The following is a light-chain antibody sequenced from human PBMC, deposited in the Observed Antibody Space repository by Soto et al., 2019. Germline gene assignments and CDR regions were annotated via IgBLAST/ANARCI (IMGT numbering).Light chain of an antibody. CDR1: QSISGW. J-gene: IGKJ1*01. CDR2: DAS. Sequence: DIQMTQSPSTLSASVGDRVTITCRASQSISGWLAWYQQKPGKAPRLLIYDASSLQSGVPSRFSGSGSATEFTLTISSLQPDDFATYYCQQYNSYSLTFGQGTKVDIK. V-gene: IGKV1-5*01. CDR3: QQYNSYSLT.